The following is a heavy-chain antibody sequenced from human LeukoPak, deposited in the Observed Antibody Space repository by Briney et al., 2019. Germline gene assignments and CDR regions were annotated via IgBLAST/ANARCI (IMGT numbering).Heavy chain of an antibody. Sequence: GGSLRLSCAASKFTFSSYWMHWVRQAPGKGLVWVSRINPDGSTTNYADSVKGRFTISRDNAKNTLYLQMNSLGAEDTAVYYCARVLLGSWDWFDPWGQGTLVTVSS. J-gene: IGHJ5*02. D-gene: IGHD3-10*01. CDR3: ARVLLGSWDWFDP. CDR2: INPDGSTT. CDR1: KFTFSSYW. V-gene: IGHV3-74*01.